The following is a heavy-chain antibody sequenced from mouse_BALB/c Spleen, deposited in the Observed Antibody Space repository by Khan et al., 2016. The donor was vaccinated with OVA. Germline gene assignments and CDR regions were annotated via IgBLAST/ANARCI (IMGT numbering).Heavy chain of an antibody. CDR3: ERGGAAYYKNDGGAMDY. Sequence: LVESGPELKRPGETVRISCKASGYTFTNAGMQWVQKMPGKGLKWIGWINTHSGVPKYAEAFKGRFAFSLDTSATTAYLQITNLKNEDTATYFCERGGAAYYKNDGGAMDYWGQGTSVTVSS. CDR2: INTHSGVP. D-gene: IGHD2-12*01. V-gene: IGHV9-4*02. J-gene: IGHJ4*01. CDR1: GYTFTNAG.